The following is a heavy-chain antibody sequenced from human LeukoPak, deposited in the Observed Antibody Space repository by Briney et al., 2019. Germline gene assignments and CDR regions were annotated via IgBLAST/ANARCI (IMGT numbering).Heavy chain of an antibody. J-gene: IGHJ6*03. CDR2: IKQDGSEK. D-gene: IGHD3-9*01. CDR3: AKDGGEYYDILTGYYPRLYYMDV. V-gene: IGHV3-7*03. Sequence: GGSLRLSCAASGFTFSSYWMSWVRQAPGKGLEWVANIKQDGSEKYYVDSVKGRFTISRDNAKNTLYLQMNSLRAEDTAVYYCAKDGGEYYDILTGYYPRLYYMDVWGKGTTVTISS. CDR1: GFTFSSYW.